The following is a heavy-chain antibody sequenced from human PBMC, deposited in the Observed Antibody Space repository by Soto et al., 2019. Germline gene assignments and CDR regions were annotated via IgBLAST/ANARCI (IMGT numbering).Heavy chain of an antibody. J-gene: IGHJ4*02. CDR1: TFTFSSYS. D-gene: IGHD6-19*01. Sequence: GGSLRLSCSASTFTFSSYSMNWVRQAPGKGLEWVSYISGRSTDVYYADSVKGRFTISRDNAKNSLYLQMDSLRDEDTAVYYCARTFGSSGWPLYFHYWGQGTLVTVSS. CDR3: ARTFGSSGWPLYFHY. CDR2: ISGRSTDV. V-gene: IGHV3-48*02.